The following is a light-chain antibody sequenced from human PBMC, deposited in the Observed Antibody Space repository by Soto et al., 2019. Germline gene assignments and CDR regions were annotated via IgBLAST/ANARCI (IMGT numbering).Light chain of an antibody. J-gene: IGKJ4*01. CDR3: QQRSNWPPLT. CDR2: DAS. V-gene: IGKV3-11*01. CDR1: QSVSNY. Sequence: EIVLTQSAATLSLSPGERATLSCRASQSVSNYLAWYQQKPGQAPRLLIYDASNRATGIPARFSGSGSGTDLTLTISSLEPEGFAVYYCQQRSNWPPLTFGGGTKVEIK.